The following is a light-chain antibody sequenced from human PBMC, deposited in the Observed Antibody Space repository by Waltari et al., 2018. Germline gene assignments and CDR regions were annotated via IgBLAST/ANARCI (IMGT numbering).Light chain of an antibody. J-gene: IGKJ4*01. V-gene: IGKV1-5*03. Sequence: DIQMTQSPSTLSASVGDRIIITCRASQSISNWLAWYQQKPGKAPKLLIYKAFTLETGVPSRFSGIGSGTVFTLTISSLQPDDFATYYCQQYNSYSLLTFGGGTKVEIE. CDR1: QSISNW. CDR2: KAF. CDR3: QQYNSYSLLT.